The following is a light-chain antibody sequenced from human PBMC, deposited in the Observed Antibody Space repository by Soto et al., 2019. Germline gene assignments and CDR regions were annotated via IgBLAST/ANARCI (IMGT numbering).Light chain of an antibody. CDR3: QQYGRSGT. Sequence: VLTQSLATLSVSPVERVTISCRASQSVRNNLAWYQQKSGQAPRLLIYGASNRATGIPDRFSGSGSGTDFTLTISRLEPEDFAVYYCQQYGRSGTLGQGTKVDIK. V-gene: IGKV3-20*01. J-gene: IGKJ1*01. CDR2: GAS. CDR1: QSVRNN.